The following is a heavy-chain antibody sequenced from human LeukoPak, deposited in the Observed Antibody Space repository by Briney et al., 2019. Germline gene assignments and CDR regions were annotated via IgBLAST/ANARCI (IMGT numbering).Heavy chain of an antibody. D-gene: IGHD2-2*02. J-gene: IGHJ4*02. CDR2: FSGGGGNP. CDR1: GFTFSSYA. Sequence: GGSLRLSCAASGFTFSSYAMSWVRQAPGEGLEWVSGFSGGGGNPDYAESVKGRFTTSRDNSKNTLHLQMNSLRAEDTAIYYCAKGKVVPATIYDYWGQGTLVTVPS. V-gene: IGHV3-23*01. CDR3: AKGKVVPATIYDY.